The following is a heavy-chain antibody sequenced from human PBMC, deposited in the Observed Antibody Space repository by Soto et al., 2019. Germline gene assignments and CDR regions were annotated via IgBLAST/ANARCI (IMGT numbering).Heavy chain of an antibody. CDR1: GFTFHDYA. CDR3: AKGVNTATPVDS. CDR2: ISWNSFSI. D-gene: IGHD4-17*01. J-gene: IGHJ4*02. V-gene: IGHV3-9*01. Sequence: GGSLRLSCEASGFTFHDYAMHWIRQAPGKGLEWVSGISWNSFSIGYADSVKGRFTISRDNAKNFLYLQMDSLRTEDTALYYCAKGVNTATPVDSWGQGTLVTVSS.